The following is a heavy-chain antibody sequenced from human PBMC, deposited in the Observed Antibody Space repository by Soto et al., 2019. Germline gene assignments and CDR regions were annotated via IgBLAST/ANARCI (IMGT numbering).Heavy chain of an antibody. CDR1: GFTVSSNY. CDR2: IYSGGST. CDR3: ARDGGYGDYENY. V-gene: IGHV3-66*01. D-gene: IGHD4-17*01. J-gene: IGHJ4*02. Sequence: GGSLRLCCAASGFTVSSNYMSWVRQAPGKGLEWVSVIYSGGSTYYADSVKGRFTISRDNSKNTLYLQMNSLRAKDTAVYYFARDGGYGDYENYWGQGTLVTVSS.